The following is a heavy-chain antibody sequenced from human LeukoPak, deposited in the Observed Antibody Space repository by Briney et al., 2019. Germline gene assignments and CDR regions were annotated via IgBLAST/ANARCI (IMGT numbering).Heavy chain of an antibody. J-gene: IGHJ5*02. CDR3: ARDYTPDCSSTSCYTWWFDP. CDR2: IIPIFGTA. Sequence: GASVKVSCKASGGTFSSYAISWVRQAPGQGLEWMGGIIPIFGTANYAQKFQGRVTITADESTSTAYMELSSLRSEDTAVYYCARDYTPDCSSTSCYTWWFDPWGQGTLVTVSS. CDR1: GGTFSSYA. D-gene: IGHD2-2*02. V-gene: IGHV1-69*13.